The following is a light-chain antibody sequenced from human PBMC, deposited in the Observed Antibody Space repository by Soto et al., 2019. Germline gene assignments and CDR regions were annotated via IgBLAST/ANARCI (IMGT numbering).Light chain of an antibody. CDR1: SSEIGGYNY. Sequence: QSALTQPASVSGSPGQSLTISCTGTSSEIGGYNYVSWYQQHPGKAPKLMIYEVSNRPSGVSDRFSGSKSGNTASLTISGLQAEDEADYYCSSYTSGSTLGFGGGTKLTVL. CDR2: EVS. V-gene: IGLV2-14*01. J-gene: IGLJ3*02. CDR3: SSYTSGSTLG.